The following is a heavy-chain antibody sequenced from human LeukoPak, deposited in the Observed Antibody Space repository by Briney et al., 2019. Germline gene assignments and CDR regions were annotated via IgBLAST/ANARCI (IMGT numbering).Heavy chain of an antibody. CDR2: ITSTSTYI. V-gene: IGHV3-21*01. D-gene: IGHD2-15*01. J-gene: IGHJ4*02. CDR3: ARVGSAAPVTCSGHTIDY. Sequence: GGSLRLSCAASGFTFSSYSMNWVRQAPGKGLEWFSSITSTSTYIYYADSVKGRFTISRDNAKNSLYLQMNSLRVEDTAVYYCARVGSAAPVTCSGHTIDYWGQGTLVIVSS. CDR1: GFTFSSYS.